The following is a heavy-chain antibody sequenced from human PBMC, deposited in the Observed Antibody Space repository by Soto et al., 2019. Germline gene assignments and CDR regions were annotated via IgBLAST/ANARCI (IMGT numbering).Heavy chain of an antibody. D-gene: IGHD3-16*02. V-gene: IGHV1-8*01. Sequence: ASVKVSCKASGYTFTSYDINWVRQATGQGLEWMGWMNPNSGNTGYAQKFQGGVTMTRNTSISTAYMELSSLRSEDTAVYYCASYRKVGSYYYYYYGMDVWGQGTTVTVSS. J-gene: IGHJ6*02. CDR2: MNPNSGNT. CDR3: ASYRKVGSYYYYYYGMDV. CDR1: GYTFTSYD.